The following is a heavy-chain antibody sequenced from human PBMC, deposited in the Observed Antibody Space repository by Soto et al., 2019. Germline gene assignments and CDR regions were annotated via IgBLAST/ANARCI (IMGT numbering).Heavy chain of an antibody. CDR1: GYTFTSYG. CDR3: ARAPRRVSGMGGGYEL. CDR2: ISAYNGNT. D-gene: IGHD5-12*01. J-gene: IGHJ6*02. Sequence: QVQLVQSGAEVKKPGASVKVSCKASGYTFTSYGISWVRQAPGQGLEWMGWISAYNGNTNYAQKLQGRVTMTTDTSTSTADLELRSLRSDDTAVYYCARAPRRVSGMGGGYELWGQGTTVTVSS. V-gene: IGHV1-18*04.